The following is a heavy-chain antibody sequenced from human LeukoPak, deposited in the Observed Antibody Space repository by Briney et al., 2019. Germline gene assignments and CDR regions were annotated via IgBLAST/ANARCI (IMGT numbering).Heavy chain of an antibody. CDR1: GDSISSSTYY. Sequence: SETLSLTCTVSGDSISSSTYYWGWIRQPPGKGLEWIGSIHYSGRFYYNPSLKSRVIISVATSKNQFSLNLSSVTAADTAVYYRAKDRLLNCRGDCYIFDYWGQGTVVTVSS. J-gene: IGHJ4*02. CDR2: IHYSGRF. V-gene: IGHV4-39*07. CDR3: AKDRLLNCRGDCYIFDY. D-gene: IGHD2-21*02.